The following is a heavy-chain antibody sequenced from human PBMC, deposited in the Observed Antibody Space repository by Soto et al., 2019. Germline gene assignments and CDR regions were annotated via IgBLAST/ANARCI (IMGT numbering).Heavy chain of an antibody. V-gene: IGHV3-23*01. D-gene: IGHD3-10*01. CDR2: ISGSGGST. Sequence: VGSLRLSCAASGFSVSIYMSWVRQAPGKGLEWVSAISGSGGSTYYADSVKGRFTISRDNSKKTLYLQMNSLRAEDTAVDYCAKDPDKVQYYYSGMDGCGTGTKVT. CDR3: AKDPDKVQYYYSGMDG. J-gene: IGHJ6*04. CDR1: GFSVSIY.